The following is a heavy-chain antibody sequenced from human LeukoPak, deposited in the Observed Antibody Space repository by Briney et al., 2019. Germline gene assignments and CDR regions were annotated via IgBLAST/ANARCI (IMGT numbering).Heavy chain of an antibody. D-gene: IGHD2-2*01. V-gene: IGHV4-4*09. CDR1: GGSISSYY. CDR3: ARRVCSSTSCLWFDP. Sequence: SETLSLTCTVSGGSISSYYWSWIRQPPGKGLEWIGNIYTSGSTNYNPSLKSRVTISVDTSKNQFSLKLSSVTAADTAVYYCARRVCSSTSCLWFDPWGQGTLVTVSS. CDR2: IYTSGST. J-gene: IGHJ5*02.